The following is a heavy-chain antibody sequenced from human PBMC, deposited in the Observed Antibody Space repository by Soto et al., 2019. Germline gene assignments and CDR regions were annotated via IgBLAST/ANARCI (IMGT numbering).Heavy chain of an antibody. CDR2: ISAYNGNT. D-gene: IGHD5-12*01. J-gene: IGHJ6*02. CDR3: ASSLAAMIIFDYYYYGMDV. CDR1: GYTFTSYG. V-gene: IGHV1-18*04. Sequence: QVQLVQSGAEVKKPGASVKVSCKASGYTFTSYGISWVRQAPGQGLEWMGWISAYNGNTNYAQKLQGRVTMTTDTSTRADYMERRSLTYDDAAVYYCASSLAAMIIFDYYYYGMDVWGQGTTVTVSS.